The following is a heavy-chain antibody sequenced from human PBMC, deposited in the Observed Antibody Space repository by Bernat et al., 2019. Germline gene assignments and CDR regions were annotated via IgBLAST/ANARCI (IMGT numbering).Heavy chain of an antibody. CDR3: ARYYYDSSGYSYYFDY. CDR1: GGSISSYY. CDR2: IYYSGST. J-gene: IGHJ4*02. D-gene: IGHD3-22*01. Sequence: QVQLQESGPGLVKPSETLSLTCTVSGGSISSYYWSWIRQPPGKGLEWIGYIYYSGSTNYNPSLKSRVTISVDTSKNQFSLKLSSVTAADTAVYYCARYYYDSSGYSYYFDYRGQGTLVTVSS. V-gene: IGHV4-59*01.